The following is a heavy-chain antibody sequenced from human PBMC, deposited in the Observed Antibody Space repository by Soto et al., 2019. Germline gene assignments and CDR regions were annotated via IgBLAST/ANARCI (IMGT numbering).Heavy chain of an antibody. J-gene: IGHJ6*02. D-gene: IGHD6-13*01. V-gene: IGHV3-30*04. CDR3: VKVFASSSWYWAPNDSGMGG. CDR1: GFTFSRIA. CDR2: ISLDGNNK. Sequence: GGSLRLSCAASGFTFSRIAMHWVRQAPGKGQEWVAVISLDGNNKYYADSVKGRFTISRDNSKNTLYLQMDSLRAEDTAVYYCVKVFASSSWYWAPNDSGMGGWCLGTTVTVS.